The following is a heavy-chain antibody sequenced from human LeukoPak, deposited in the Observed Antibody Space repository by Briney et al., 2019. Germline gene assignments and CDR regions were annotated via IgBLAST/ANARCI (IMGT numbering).Heavy chain of an antibody. Sequence: GGSLRLSCAASGFSFSSYWMSWVRQAPGKGLEWVANTKQDGSDKYYLTSVRGRFTISRDNAKNSLFLQMNSLRVEDTAVYYCARGGGHLDCWGQGTLVTVSS. CDR1: GFSFSSYW. CDR3: ARGGGHLDC. J-gene: IGHJ4*02. CDR2: TKQDGSDK. D-gene: IGHD4-23*01. V-gene: IGHV3-7*03.